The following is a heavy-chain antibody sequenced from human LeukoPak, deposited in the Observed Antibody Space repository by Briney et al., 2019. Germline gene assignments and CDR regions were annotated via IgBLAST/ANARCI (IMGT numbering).Heavy chain of an antibody. D-gene: IGHD6-19*01. CDR2: IMQDGSDT. V-gene: IGHV3-7*01. CDR3: ARVSGYSSGWYHPL. CDR1: GFPFSNYW. J-gene: IGHJ4*02. Sequence: GGSLRLSCAASGFPFSNYWMSWVRQAPGKGLEWVANIMQDGSDTYYVDSVKGRFTISRDNAKNSLYLQMNSLRAEDTAVYYCARVSGYSSGWYHPLWGQGTLVTVSS.